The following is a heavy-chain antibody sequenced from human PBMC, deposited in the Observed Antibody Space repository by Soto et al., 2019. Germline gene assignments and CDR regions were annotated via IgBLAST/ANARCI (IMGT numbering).Heavy chain of an antibody. D-gene: IGHD2-21*01. CDR2: IFYTGST. J-gene: IGHJ5*02. CDR1: GGSISRYF. CDR3: AHFSDLEWFDP. Sequence: QVQLQESGPGLVMPSETLSLTCTVSGGSISRYFWSWIRQSPGKGLEWIGYIFYTGSTTYNPSLKSRVTISIDTSKNQFSLKLSSLTAADTAVYYCAHFSDLEWFDPWGQGTLVTVSS. V-gene: IGHV4-59*01.